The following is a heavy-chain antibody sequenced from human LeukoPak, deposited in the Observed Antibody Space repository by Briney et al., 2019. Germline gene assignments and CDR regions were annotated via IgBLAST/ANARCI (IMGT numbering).Heavy chain of an antibody. V-gene: IGHV4-38-2*02. D-gene: IGHD3-22*01. CDR2: MYHSGST. J-gene: IGHJ3*02. CDR1: GYSISSGHY. CDR3: AREGVYYDSSGYDAFDI. Sequence: PSETLSLTCTVSGYSISSGHYWGWIRQPPGKGLEWIGSMYHSGSTYYNPPLKSRVTISEDTSKNQFSLKLRSVTAADTAVYYCAREGVYYDSSGYDAFDIWGQGTMVTVSS.